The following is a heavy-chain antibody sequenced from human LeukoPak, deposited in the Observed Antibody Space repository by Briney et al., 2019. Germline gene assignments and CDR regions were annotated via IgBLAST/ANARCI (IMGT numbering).Heavy chain of an antibody. V-gene: IGHV1-69*05. J-gene: IGHJ4*02. Sequence: SVTVSCTASVGTFISYAISWVRQAPGQGREWMGGTIPIFATANYAQKFQGRVTITTDQSTNTAFMELSSLRSEDTAIYYCVREGLSGTFAFWGQGTLVTVSS. D-gene: IGHD1-26*01. CDR1: VGTFISYA. CDR2: TIPIFATA. CDR3: VREGLSGTFAF.